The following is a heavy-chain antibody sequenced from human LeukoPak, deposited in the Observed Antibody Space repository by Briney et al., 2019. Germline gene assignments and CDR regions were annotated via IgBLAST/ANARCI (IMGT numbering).Heavy chain of an antibody. CDR2: ISNSGGST. D-gene: IGHD3/OR15-3a*01. Sequence: GGSLRLSCAASGFTFSSHTMTWVRQAPGKGLVWVSAISNSGGSTYYADSVKGRFTISRDNSKNTLYLQMNSLKAEDTAVYYCAKGRGLVSPDDHWGQGTLVTVSS. CDR3: AKGRGLVSPDDH. J-gene: IGHJ4*02. V-gene: IGHV3-23*01. CDR1: GFTFSSHT.